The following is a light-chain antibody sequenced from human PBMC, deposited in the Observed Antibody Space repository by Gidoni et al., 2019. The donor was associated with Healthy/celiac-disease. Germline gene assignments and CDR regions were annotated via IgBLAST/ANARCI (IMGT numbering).Light chain of an antibody. Sequence: AIRITQSPSSLSASTGDRVTITCRARQGISSYLAWYQQKPGKAPKLLIYAASTLQSGVPSRFSGSGSGTDFTLTISCLQSEDFATYYCQQYYSYPHTFGGGTKVEIK. J-gene: IGKJ4*01. CDR1: QGISSY. CDR2: AAS. V-gene: IGKV1-8*01. CDR3: QQYYSYPHT.